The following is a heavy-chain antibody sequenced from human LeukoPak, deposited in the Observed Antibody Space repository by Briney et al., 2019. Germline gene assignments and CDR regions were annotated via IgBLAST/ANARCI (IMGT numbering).Heavy chain of an antibody. D-gene: IGHD2-2*01. CDR3: AKRGDCSGTCTYDY. Sequence: SGGSLRLSCAASGFTLSNYAIHWVRQAPGKGLEWVSIVGGRGVKTYYADSVKGRSTISRDNSKNTVYLQMNSLRAEDTAVYYCAKRGDCSGTCTYDYWGQGTLVTVSS. CDR2: VGGRGVKT. CDR1: GFTLSNYA. J-gene: IGHJ4*02. V-gene: IGHV3-23*01.